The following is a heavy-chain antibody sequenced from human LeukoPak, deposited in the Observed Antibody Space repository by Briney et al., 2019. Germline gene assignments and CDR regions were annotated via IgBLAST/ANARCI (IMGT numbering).Heavy chain of an antibody. CDR2: IIPILGIA. Sequence: SVKVSCKASGGTFISYTISWVRQAPGQGLEWMGRIIPILGIANYAQKFQGSVTITADKSTSTAYMELSSLRSEDTAVYYCARDIVPAAMGVYYYYYYMDVWGKGTTVTVSS. D-gene: IGHD2-2*01. V-gene: IGHV1-69*04. CDR3: ARDIVPAAMGVYYYYYYMDV. CDR1: GGTFISYT. J-gene: IGHJ6*03.